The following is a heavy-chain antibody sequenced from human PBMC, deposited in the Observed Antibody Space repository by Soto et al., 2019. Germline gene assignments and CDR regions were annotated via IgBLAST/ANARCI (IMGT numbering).Heavy chain of an antibody. Sequence: EVQLVESGGGLVQPGGSLRLSCAASGFTFSGSWMHWVRQAPGKGLVWVSRINGDGSGTSYADFVKGRFTISRDDAKNTLFLQMNGLRAEDTAVYYCARAMFGSGTANDYWGQGTLVTVSS. D-gene: IGHD3-10*01. CDR2: INGDGSGT. V-gene: IGHV3-74*01. CDR3: ARAMFGSGTANDY. CDR1: GFTFSGSW. J-gene: IGHJ4*02.